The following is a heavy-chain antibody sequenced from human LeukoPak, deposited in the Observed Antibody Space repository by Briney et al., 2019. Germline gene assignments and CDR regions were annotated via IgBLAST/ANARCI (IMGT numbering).Heavy chain of an antibody. D-gene: IGHD3-22*01. CDR2: ISQDGSEE. CDR3: AREKPMIADY. V-gene: IGHV3-7*01. J-gene: IGHJ4*02. CDR1: KFTFSSYW. Sequence: PGGSLRLPCAASKFTFSSYWMSWVRQAPGKGLEWVACISQDGSEERYVASVKGRFTISSDNAKDSLYLQMNSLRDEDTAVYYCAREKPMIADYWGQGALVTVSS.